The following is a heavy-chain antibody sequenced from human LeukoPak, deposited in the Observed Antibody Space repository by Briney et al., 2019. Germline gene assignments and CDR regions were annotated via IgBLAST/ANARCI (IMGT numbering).Heavy chain of an antibody. CDR3: ARRYDYVWGSYHTFDY. Sequence: GASLRLSCAASGFTFSGYAMSWVRQAPGKGLEWVSAISGSGGSTYYADSVKGRFTISSDNSKNTLYLQMNSLRAEDTAVYYCARRYDYVWGSYHTFDYWGQGTLVTVSS. V-gene: IGHV3-23*01. CDR2: ISGSGGST. J-gene: IGHJ4*02. CDR1: GFTFSGYA. D-gene: IGHD3-16*01.